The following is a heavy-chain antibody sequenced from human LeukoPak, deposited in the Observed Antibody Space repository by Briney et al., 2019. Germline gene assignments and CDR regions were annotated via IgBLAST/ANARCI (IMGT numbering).Heavy chain of an antibody. V-gene: IGHV1-46*01. J-gene: IGHJ6*02. D-gene: IGHD4-17*01. CDR2: INPSGGST. CDR3: ARDLYVGSGDYGYYYYYGMDV. CDR1: GYTFTSYY. Sequence: ASVKVSCKASGYTFTSYYMHWVRQAPGQGLEWMGIINPSGGSTSYAQKFQGRVTMTSDTSASTAYMELSSLRSEDTAVYYCARDLYVGSGDYGYYYYYGMDVWGQGTTVTVSS.